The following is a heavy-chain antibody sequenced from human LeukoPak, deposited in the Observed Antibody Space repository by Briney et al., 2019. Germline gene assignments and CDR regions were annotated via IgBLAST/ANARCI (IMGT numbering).Heavy chain of an antibody. CDR2: IYYSGST. J-gene: IGHJ5*02. V-gene: IGHV4-59*11. Sequence: SETLSLTCTVSGGSISSHYWSWIRQPPGKGLEWIGYIYYSGSTNYNPSLKSRVTISVDTSKNQFSLKLSSVTAADTAVYYCARDLTRITGWFDPWGQGTLVTVSS. CDR3: ARDLTRITGWFDP. D-gene: IGHD2-8*02. CDR1: GGSISSHY.